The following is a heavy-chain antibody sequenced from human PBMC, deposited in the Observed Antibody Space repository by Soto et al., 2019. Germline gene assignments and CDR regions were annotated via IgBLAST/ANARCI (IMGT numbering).Heavy chain of an antibody. CDR2: MNPNSGNR. CDR3: AIERVGVRRLEYYFDY. D-gene: IGHD2-15*01. Sequence: ASVKVSCKASGYTFTSYDINWVRQATGQGLEWMGWMNPNSGNRGYAQKFQGRVTMTRNTSISTAYMELSSLRSEDTAVYYCAIERVGVRRLEYYFDYWGQGPLVTVS. V-gene: IGHV1-8*01. J-gene: IGHJ4*02. CDR1: GYTFTSYD.